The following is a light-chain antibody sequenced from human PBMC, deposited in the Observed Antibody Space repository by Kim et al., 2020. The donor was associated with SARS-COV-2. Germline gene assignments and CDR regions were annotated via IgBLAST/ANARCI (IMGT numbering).Light chain of an antibody. V-gene: IGLV3-19*01. Sequence: ALGQTVRITCQGDSLRSYYATWYQQKPGQAPRVVIYGKNNRPSGIPDRFSGSSSGNTASLTITGTQAGDEADYYCNSRDSSGNHWVFGGGTQLTVL. CDR1: SLRSYY. CDR2: GKN. J-gene: IGLJ3*02. CDR3: NSRDSSGNHWV.